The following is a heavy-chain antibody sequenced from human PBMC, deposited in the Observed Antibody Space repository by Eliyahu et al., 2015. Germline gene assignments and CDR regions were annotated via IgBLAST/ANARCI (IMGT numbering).Heavy chain of an antibody. CDR3: ARVAFTYGDYYFDY. V-gene: IGHV4-30-2*01. D-gene: IGHD4-17*01. J-gene: IGHJ4*02. CDR2: TYHSGST. CDR1: GGPXSSGSYX. Sequence: QLQLQESGSGLVKPSQTLSLTCAVSGGPXSSGSYXWGWIRQPPGRGLDWIGYTYHSGSTYYNSSLKSRVTISVDRSKNQFSLQLSSVTAADTAVYYCARVAFTYGDYYFDYWGQGALVTVSS.